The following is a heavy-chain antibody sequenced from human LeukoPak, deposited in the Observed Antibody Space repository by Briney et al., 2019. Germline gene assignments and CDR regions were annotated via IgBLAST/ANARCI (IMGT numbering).Heavy chain of an antibody. Sequence: SQTLSPTCAVSGGSISSGGYSWSWIRQPPGKGLEWIGYIYHSGSTYYNPSLKSRVTISVDRSKNQFSLKLSSVTAADTAVYYCDRALGDYRANWFDPWGQGTLVTVSS. J-gene: IGHJ5*02. V-gene: IGHV4-30-2*01. CDR2: IYHSGST. CDR1: GGSISSGGYS. CDR3: DRALGDYRANWFDP. D-gene: IGHD4-11*01.